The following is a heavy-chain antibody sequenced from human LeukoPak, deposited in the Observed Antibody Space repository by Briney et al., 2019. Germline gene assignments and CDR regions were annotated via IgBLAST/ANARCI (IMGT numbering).Heavy chain of an antibody. D-gene: IGHD3-22*01. Sequence: ASVKVSCKASGYTFTSYGISWVRQAPGQGGEWMGWISAYNANTNYAQNLQGRVTMTTDTSTSTVYMELRSLRSDDTAVYYCAREYYYDSSEGWFDRWGQGTLVTVSS. V-gene: IGHV1-18*01. J-gene: IGHJ5*02. CDR1: GYTFTSYG. CDR3: AREYYYDSSEGWFDR. CDR2: ISAYNANT.